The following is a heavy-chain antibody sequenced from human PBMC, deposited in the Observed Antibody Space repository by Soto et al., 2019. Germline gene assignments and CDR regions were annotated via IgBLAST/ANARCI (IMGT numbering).Heavy chain of an antibody. CDR3: AKDRGYYDSSGYYDAFDV. V-gene: IGHV3-23*01. CDR2: ISGSGVGT. J-gene: IGHJ3*01. Sequence: PGGSLRLSCAASGFTFSDCAMNWVRQAQGKGLEWVSGISGSGVGTYYADAVKGRFTISRDNSKNTLYLQMNSLRAEDTALYYCAKDRGYYDSSGYYDAFDVWGQGTVVTVSS. CDR1: GFTFSDCA. D-gene: IGHD3-22*01.